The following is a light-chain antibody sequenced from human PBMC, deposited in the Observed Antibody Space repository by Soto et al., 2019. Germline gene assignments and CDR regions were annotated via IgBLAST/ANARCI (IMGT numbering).Light chain of an antibody. CDR3: HQDINAPWT. CDR2: WAS. V-gene: IGKV4-1*01. Sequence: DFVLTQSPDSLAVSLGETATINCKSSQSVLYSSNSTNYLSWYQQKPGQPPRLLIYWASTRESWVPDRFSGSGSGTDFTLTISSLQAEDVGVYYCHQDINAPWTFGQGTKVEIK. J-gene: IGKJ1*01. CDR1: QSVLYSSNSTNY.